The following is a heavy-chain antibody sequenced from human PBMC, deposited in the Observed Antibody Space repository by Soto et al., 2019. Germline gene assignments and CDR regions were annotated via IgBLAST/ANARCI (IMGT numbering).Heavy chain of an antibody. Sequence: GASVKVSCKASGYTFTGYYMHWVRQAPGQGLEWMGWINPNSGGTNYAQKFQGRVTMTRDTSISTAYMELSRLRSDDTAVYYCARAYSGSYSDFDIWGQGTMVTVSS. CDR1: GYTFTGYY. CDR3: ARAYSGSYSDFDI. CDR2: INPNSGGT. V-gene: IGHV1-2*02. D-gene: IGHD1-26*01. J-gene: IGHJ3*02.